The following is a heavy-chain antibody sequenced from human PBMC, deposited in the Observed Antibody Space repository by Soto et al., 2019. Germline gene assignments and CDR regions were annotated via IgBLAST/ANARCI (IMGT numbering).Heavy chain of an antibody. Sequence: QLQLQESGPGLVKPSETLSLTCTVSGDSISVSPYFWGWIRQPPGKGLEWIASIFYDGSTVYTPSLKRQAFISVDTSKNQFSLNLTSVAAADTAIYFCARLQAAVPHYWGQGTLVIVSS. D-gene: IGHD6-13*01. V-gene: IGHV4-39*01. J-gene: IGHJ4*02. CDR2: IFYDGST. CDR1: GDSISVSPYF. CDR3: ARLQAAVPHY.